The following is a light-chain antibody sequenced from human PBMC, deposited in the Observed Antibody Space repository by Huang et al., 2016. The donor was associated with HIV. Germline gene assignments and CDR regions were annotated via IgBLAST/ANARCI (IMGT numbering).Light chain of an antibody. CDR1: QDIGSS. V-gene: IGKV1-NL1*01. J-gene: IGKJ1*01. Sequence: DIQMTQSPSSLSASVGDRVTIPCRASQDIGSSLAWYQQIPGKAPKLLLYFVSTLESGVPSRFSGSRSGTDYTLTITSLRPEDFATYYCQQYYLIPRTFGQGTKVEIK. CDR3: QQYYLIPRT. CDR2: FVS.